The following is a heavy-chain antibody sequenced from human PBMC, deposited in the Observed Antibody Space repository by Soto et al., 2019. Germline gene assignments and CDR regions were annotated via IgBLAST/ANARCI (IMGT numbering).Heavy chain of an antibody. CDR3: ARLARDCNKTSCYYADH. J-gene: IGHJ4*02. CDR2: MYPGDSDT. CDR1: GYDFNTKW. D-gene: IGHD3-3*01. V-gene: IGHV5-51*01. Sequence: GESLKISCSGSGYDFNTKWFGWVRRLPGRGLEWVGIMYPGDSDTRYNPSLQGHVTLSVDVTVSTAFLQWRSLETSDTGMYFCARLARDCNKTSCYYADHWGQGTQVTVSS.